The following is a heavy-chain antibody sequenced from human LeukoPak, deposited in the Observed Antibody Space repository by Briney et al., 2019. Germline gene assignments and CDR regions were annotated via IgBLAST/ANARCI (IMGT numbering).Heavy chain of an antibody. CDR1: GVSITSSSYS. CDR3: AISYASGAWYIDYYFDY. J-gene: IGHJ4*01. Sequence: PSETLSLTCTVSGVSITSSSYSWGWIRQPPRKGLEWIGNIHSRGSTYYNPSLKSRVTISVDTSKNQFSLRLSSVTAADTAMYYCAISYASGAWYIDYYFDYWGHGTLVTVSS. D-gene: IGHD6-19*01. CDR2: IHSRGST. V-gene: IGHV4-39*01.